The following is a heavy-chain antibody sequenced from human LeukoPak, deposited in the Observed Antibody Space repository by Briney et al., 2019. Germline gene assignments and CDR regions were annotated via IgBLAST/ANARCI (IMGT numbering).Heavy chain of an antibody. D-gene: IGHD3-22*01. CDR3: AKDRMIVVVIDAFDI. Sequence: PGGSLRLSCAASGFNFSSYAMSWAPQAPGKGLEWVSAISGSGGSTYYADSVKGRFTISSDNSKNTLYLQMNSLRAEDTAVYYCAKDRMIVVVIDAFDIWGQGTMVTVSS. CDR1: GFNFSSYA. V-gene: IGHV3-23*01. J-gene: IGHJ3*02. CDR2: ISGSGGST.